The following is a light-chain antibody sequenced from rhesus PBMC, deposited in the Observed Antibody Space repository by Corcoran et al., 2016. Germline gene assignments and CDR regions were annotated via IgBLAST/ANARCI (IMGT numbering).Light chain of an antibody. CDR2: KAS. CDR3: QQYSISPFT. Sequence: DIQMTQSPSSLSASVGDTVTITCRASQSISSWLAWYQQKPGKAPKLLIYKASTLQSGVTSRFSGSGSGTVFTLTISRLQSEDFATYYCQQYSISPFTFGPGTKLDIK. V-gene: IGKV1-22*01. J-gene: IGKJ3*01. CDR1: QSISSW.